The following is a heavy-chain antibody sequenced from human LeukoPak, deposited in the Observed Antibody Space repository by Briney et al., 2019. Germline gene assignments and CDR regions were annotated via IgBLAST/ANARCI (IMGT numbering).Heavy chain of an antibody. D-gene: IGHD5-12*01. CDR2: INSDGSST. Sequence: GGSLRLSCAASGFTFSSYWMHWVRQAPGKGLVWVSRINSDGSSTSYADSVKGRFSISRDTSENTLSLQMNSLRAEDSAVYYCAAKGNGYTGTYVFAHWGRGTLVTVSS. V-gene: IGHV3-74*01. CDR3: AAKGNGYTGTYVFAH. J-gene: IGHJ4*02. CDR1: GFTFSSYW.